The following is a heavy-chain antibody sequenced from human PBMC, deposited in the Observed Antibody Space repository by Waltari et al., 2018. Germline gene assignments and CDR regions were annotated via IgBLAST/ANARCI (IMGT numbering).Heavy chain of an antibody. Sequence: QVQLQESGPGLVKSSATLSRPCTVSGVSVSGYFWNCIRQAPGKGPEWIGYIRHTGDTKQNPSLKSRVTMSVDTSRNDFSLRLSSVTAADTAVYYCALWESGWRAFRFWGQGTLGTVSS. V-gene: IGHV4-59*08. J-gene: IGHJ4*03. CDR1: GVSVSGYF. D-gene: IGHD6-19*01. CDR3: ALWESGWRAFRF. CDR2: IRHTGDT.